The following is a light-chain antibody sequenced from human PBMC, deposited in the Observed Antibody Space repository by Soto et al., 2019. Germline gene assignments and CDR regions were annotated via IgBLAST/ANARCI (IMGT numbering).Light chain of an antibody. Sequence: EIVLPQSPGTLSFSPGKRATLSCRASQSVSSSYLAWYQQKPGQAPRILIYGASSRDTGIPDRFSGSGSGTDFTLTNSRLEPEDFAVYYCQQYGSPPITSGQGHDWRL. V-gene: IGKV3-20*01. CDR3: QQYGSPPIT. CDR1: QSVSSSY. CDR2: GAS. J-gene: IGKJ5*01.